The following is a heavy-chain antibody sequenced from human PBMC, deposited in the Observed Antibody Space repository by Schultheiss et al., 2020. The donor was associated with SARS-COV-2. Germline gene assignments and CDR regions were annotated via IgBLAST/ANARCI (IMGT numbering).Heavy chain of an antibody. V-gene: IGHV3-13*01. CDR2: IGTAGDT. CDR1: GFTFSSYD. Sequence: GGSLRLSCAASGFTFSSYDMHWVRQATGKGLEWVSAIGTAGDTYYPGSVKGRFTISRENAKNSLYLQMNSLRAEDTAVYYCAKEWAGITARKYYYYGMDVWGQGTTVTVS. CDR3: AKEWAGITARKYYYYGMDV. J-gene: IGHJ6*02. D-gene: IGHD6-6*01.